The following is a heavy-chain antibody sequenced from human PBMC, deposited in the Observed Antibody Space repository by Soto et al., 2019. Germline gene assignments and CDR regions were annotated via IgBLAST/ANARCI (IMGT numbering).Heavy chain of an antibody. Sequence: EVQLVESGGGLVQPGGTLRLSCAASGFTFSDHYMDWVRQAPGKGLEWVGRIRKKVNSYSTEYAASVKGRFTISRDESKNSRFLQMNSLNTDYTAVYYCVRAASAFYFDYWGQGSPVAVSS. CDR1: GFTFSDHY. J-gene: IGHJ4*02. V-gene: IGHV3-72*01. CDR2: IRKKVNSYST. D-gene: IGHD3-16*01. CDR3: VRAASAFYFDY.